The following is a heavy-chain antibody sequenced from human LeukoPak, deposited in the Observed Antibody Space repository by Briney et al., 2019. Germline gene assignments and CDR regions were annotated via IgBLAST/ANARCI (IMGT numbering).Heavy chain of an antibody. CDR3: ARVPGGAAAGNYYYGMDV. CDR1: GGTFSRYA. V-gene: IGHV1-69*05. D-gene: IGHD6-13*01. CDR2: IIPIFGTA. Sequence: SVKVSCTASGGTFSRYAISWVRQAPGQGLEWMGGIIPIFGTANYAQKFQGRVTITTDESTSTAYMELSSLRSEDTAVYYCARVPGGAAAGNYYYGMDVWGQGTTVTVSS. J-gene: IGHJ6*02.